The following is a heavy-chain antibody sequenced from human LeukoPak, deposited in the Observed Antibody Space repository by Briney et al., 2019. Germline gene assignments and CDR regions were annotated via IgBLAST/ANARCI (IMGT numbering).Heavy chain of an antibody. V-gene: IGHV4-34*01. J-gene: IGHJ4*02. CDR2: INHSGST. D-gene: IGHD2-15*01. CDR1: GGSFSGYY. Sequence: PSETLSLTCAVYGGSFSGYYWSWIRQPPGKGLEWIGEINHSGSTNYNPSLKSRVTIPVDTSKNQFSLKLSSVTAADTAVYYCARGHRRYCSGGSCYLDYWGQGTLVTVSP. CDR3: ARGHRRYCSGGSCYLDY.